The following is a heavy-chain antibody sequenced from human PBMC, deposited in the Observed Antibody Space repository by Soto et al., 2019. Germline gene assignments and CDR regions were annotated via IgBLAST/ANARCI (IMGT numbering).Heavy chain of an antibody. V-gene: IGHV3-23*01. Sequence: GGSLRLSCAASGFTFSSYAMSWVRQAPGKGLEWVSAISGSGGSTYYADSVKGRFTISRDNSKNTLYMQMNSLRAEDTAVYHCAKNQGVELVPLATVDWFDPWGQGSVVTVSS. J-gene: IGHJ5*02. CDR3: AKNQGVELVPLATVDWFDP. CDR1: GFTFSSYA. D-gene: IGHD1-1*01. CDR2: ISGSGGST.